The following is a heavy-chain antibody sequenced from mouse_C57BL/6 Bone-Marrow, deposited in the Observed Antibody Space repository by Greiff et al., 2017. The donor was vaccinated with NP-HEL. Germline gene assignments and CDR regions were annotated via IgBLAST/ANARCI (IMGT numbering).Heavy chain of an antibody. J-gene: IGHJ3*01. CDR1: GYTFTSYW. CDR2: IYPGSGST. CDR3: ARPPFTTVVAPFAY. V-gene: IGHV1-55*01. D-gene: IGHD1-1*01. Sequence: QVQLQQPGAELVKPGASVKMSCKASGYTFTSYWITWVKQRPGQGLEWIGDIYPGSGSTNYNEKFKSKATLTVDTSSSTAYMQLSSLTSEDSAVYYCARPPFTTVVAPFAYWGQGTLVTVSA.